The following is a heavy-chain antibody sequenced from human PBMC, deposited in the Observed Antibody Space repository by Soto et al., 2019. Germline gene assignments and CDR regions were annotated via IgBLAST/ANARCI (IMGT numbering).Heavy chain of an antibody. D-gene: IGHD6-13*01. Sequence: EVQLVETGGGLIQPGGSLRLSCAASGFTVSSHHMSWVRQAPGKGLEWDSVINSDGSTYYADPVKGRFTISRDNSKDTLYLQMNSLRAEDTAVYYCARGVRSSSWENWFDPWGQGTLVTVSS. CDR3: ARGVRSSSWENWFDP. J-gene: IGHJ5*02. CDR1: GFTVSSHH. CDR2: INSDGST. V-gene: IGHV3-53*02.